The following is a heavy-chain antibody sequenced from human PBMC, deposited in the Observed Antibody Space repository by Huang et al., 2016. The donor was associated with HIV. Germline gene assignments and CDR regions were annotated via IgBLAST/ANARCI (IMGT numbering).Heavy chain of an antibody. D-gene: IGHD2-21*02. J-gene: IGHJ4*02. CDR1: GYSFTNYW. CDR2: IYPADSDT. V-gene: IGHV5-51*03. Sequence: EVQLVQSEAEVKKPGESLKISCRGSGYSFTNYWNGWVRQRPGAGLEWMGFIYPADSDTRYSPSFQGQVTFSADKSTRTAYLQWSSLQASDTAIYYCARSEVLVTAVPFDHWGQGTLVTVSS. CDR3: ARSEVLVTAVPFDH.